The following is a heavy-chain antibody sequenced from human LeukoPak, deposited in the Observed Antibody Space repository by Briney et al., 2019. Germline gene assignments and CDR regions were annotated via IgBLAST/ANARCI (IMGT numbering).Heavy chain of an antibody. CDR2: IIPIFGTA. V-gene: IGHV1-69*05. D-gene: IGHD1-7*01. CDR1: GGTFSSYA. Sequence: GASVKVSCKASGGTFSSYAISWVRQAPGQGLEWMGGIIPIFGTANYAQKFQGRVTITTDESTSTAYMELSSLRSEDTAAYYCARSKLELFVGPLGYYFDYWGQGTLVTVSS. J-gene: IGHJ4*02. CDR3: ARSKLELFVGPLGYYFDY.